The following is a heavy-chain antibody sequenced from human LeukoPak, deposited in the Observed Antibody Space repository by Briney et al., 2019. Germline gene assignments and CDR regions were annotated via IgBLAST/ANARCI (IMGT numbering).Heavy chain of an antibody. CDR3: ARDFCTCSSTSCYCVMDV. V-gene: IGHV1-46*01. J-gene: IGHJ6*02. D-gene: IGHD2-2*01. CDR1: GYTFTSYY. CDR2: INPSGGST. Sequence: ASVKVSCKASGYTFTSYYMHWVRQAPGQGLEWMGIINPSGGSTSYAQKFQGRVTMTRDTSTSTVYMELSSLRSEDTAAYYCARDFCTCSSTSCYCVMDVWGQGTTVTVSS.